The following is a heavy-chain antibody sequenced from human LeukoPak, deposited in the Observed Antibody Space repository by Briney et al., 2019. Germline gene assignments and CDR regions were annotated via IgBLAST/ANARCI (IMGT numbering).Heavy chain of an antibody. J-gene: IGHJ4*02. D-gene: IGHD6-13*01. CDR2: IYYSGST. CDR1: GVSISSTTYY. V-gene: IGHV4-61*05. Sequence: PSETLSLTCTVSGVSISSTTYYWGWIRQPPGKGLEWIGYIYYSGSTNYNPSLKSRVTISVDTSKNQFSLKLSSVTAADTAVYYCARGEQQLGLDYWGQGTLVTVSS. CDR3: ARGEQQLGLDY.